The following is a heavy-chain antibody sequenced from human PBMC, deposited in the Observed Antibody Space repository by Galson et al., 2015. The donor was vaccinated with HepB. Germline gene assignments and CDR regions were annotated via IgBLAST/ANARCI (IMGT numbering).Heavy chain of an antibody. D-gene: IGHD3-10*01. V-gene: IGHV1-2*02. CDR1: GYTFTDHY. J-gene: IGHJ5*02. CDR3: ARGGGRYCLDA. Sequence: SVKVSCKASGYTFTDHYFHWVRQAPGQGLEWMGWINPKSGDTKYEQNFQGRVSVARDTYVSPVSMELSSLRSDDTAVYYCARGGGRYCLDAWGQGTLVIVSS. CDR2: INPKSGDT.